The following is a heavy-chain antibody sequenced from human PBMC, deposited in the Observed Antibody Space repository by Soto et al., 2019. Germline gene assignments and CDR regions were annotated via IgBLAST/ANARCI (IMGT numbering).Heavy chain of an antibody. D-gene: IGHD3-10*01. CDR2: IYYSGST. J-gene: IGHJ6*02. CDR1: GGSVSSGSYY. V-gene: IGHV4-61*01. CDR3: ARGRPGSVSYYEIYYYYGMDV. Sequence: PSDTLSLTCTVSGGSVSSGSYYWSWIRQPPGKGLEWIGYIYYSGSTNYNPSLKSRVTISVDTSKNQFSLKLSSVTAADTAVYYCARGRPGSVSYYEIYYYYGMDVWGQGTTVTVSS.